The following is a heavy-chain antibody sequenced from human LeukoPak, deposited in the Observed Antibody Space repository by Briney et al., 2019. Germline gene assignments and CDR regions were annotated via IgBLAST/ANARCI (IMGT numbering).Heavy chain of an antibody. V-gene: IGHV3-23*01. CDR3: AKDSAFYYIDV. CDR2: ISGSGGST. D-gene: IGHD3-10*01. CDR1: GFTFSSYG. Sequence: GGTLRLSCAASGFTFSSYGMSWVRQAPGKGLEWVSAISGSGGSTYYADSVKGRFTISRDNAKNTLYLQMNSLKGDDTAVYYCAKDSAFYYIDVWGKGTTVIISS. J-gene: IGHJ6*03.